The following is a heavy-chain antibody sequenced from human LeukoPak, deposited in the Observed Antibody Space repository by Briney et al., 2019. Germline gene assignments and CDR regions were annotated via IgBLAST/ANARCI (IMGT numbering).Heavy chain of an antibody. CDR2: INPSGST. CDR3: VRGSRVYCGGDCYYY. V-gene: IGHV4-34*01. CDR1: GGAFSGYY. D-gene: IGHD2-21*02. J-gene: IGHJ4*02. Sequence: SETLSLTCTVFGGAFSGYYWSWIRQPPDKGLEWIGEINPSGSTNHNPSLKTRVTISTDTSKNHFSLSLNSVTAADTGVYYCVRGSRVYCGGDCYYYWGQGTLVTVSS.